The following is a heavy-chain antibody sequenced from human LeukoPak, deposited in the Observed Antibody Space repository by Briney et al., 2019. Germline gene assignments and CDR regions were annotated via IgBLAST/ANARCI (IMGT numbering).Heavy chain of an antibody. J-gene: IGHJ4*02. CDR3: ARGRSGYPRGYFDY. Sequence: SVKVFCKASGGTFSSYAISWVRQAPGQGLEWMGGIIPIFGTANYAQRFQGRVTITTDESTSTAYMELGSLRSEDTAVYYCARGRSGYPRGYFDYWGQGTLVTVSS. D-gene: IGHD3-3*01. CDR1: GGTFSSYA. CDR2: IIPIFGTA. V-gene: IGHV1-69*05.